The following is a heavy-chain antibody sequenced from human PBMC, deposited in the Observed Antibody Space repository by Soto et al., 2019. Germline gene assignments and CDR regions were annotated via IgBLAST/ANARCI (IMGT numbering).Heavy chain of an antibody. V-gene: IGHV3-30-3*01. Sequence: GSLRLSCAASGFTFSSYAMHWVRQAPGKGLEWVAVISYDGSNKYYADSVKGRFTISRDNSKNTLYLQMNSLRAEDTAVYYCARDVAARLYYYYGMDVWGQGTTVTV. CDR2: ISYDGSNK. CDR3: ARDVAARLYYYYGMDV. J-gene: IGHJ6*02. D-gene: IGHD6-6*01. CDR1: GFTFSSYA.